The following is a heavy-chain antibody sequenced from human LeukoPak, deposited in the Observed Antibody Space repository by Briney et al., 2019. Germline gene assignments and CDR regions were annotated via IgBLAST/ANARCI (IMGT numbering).Heavy chain of an antibody. CDR2: ISTYNGHT. J-gene: IGHJ4*02. Sequence: ASVNVSCKASGYTFTSYGISWVRQAPGQGLEWMGWISTYNGHTNYARKVQGRVTMTTDTSTSTAYMELRSLRSDDTAVYYCAREGGRYCSGGSCYSSNGWYGGLNYWGQGTLVTVSS. CDR1: GYTFTSYG. CDR3: AREGGRYCSGGSCYSSNGWYGGLNY. D-gene: IGHD2-15*01. V-gene: IGHV1-18*01.